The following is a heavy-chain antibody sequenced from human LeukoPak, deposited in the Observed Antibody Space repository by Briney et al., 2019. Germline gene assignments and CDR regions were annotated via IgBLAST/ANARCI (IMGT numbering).Heavy chain of an antibody. V-gene: IGHV3-21*01. CDR2: ISSSSSYI. J-gene: IGHJ6*02. Sequence: PGGSLRLSCAASGFTFSSYSMNWVRQAPGRGLEWVSSISSSSSYIYYADSVKGRFTISRDNAKNSLYLQMNSLRAEDTAVYYCASLPRIYYYYGMDVWGQGTTVTVSS. CDR3: ASLPRIYYYYGMDV. D-gene: IGHD2/OR15-2a*01. CDR1: GFTFSSYS.